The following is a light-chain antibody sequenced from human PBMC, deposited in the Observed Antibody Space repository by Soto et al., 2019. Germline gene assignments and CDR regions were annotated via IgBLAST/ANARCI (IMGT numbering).Light chain of an antibody. CDR2: AAS. J-gene: IGKJ1*01. V-gene: IGKV1-39*01. Sequence: DIQMTQSPSSLSASVGDRVTITCRASQSIVTYLNWYLQKPGKAPKLLIYAASNLQSGVPSRFSGSGSGTDFTLTISSLQPEDFANYFCQQSYSNPPWTFGPGTKVDIX. CDR3: QQSYSNPPWT. CDR1: QSIVTY.